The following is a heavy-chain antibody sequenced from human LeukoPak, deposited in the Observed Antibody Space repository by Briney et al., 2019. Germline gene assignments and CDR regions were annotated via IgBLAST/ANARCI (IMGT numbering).Heavy chain of an antibody. J-gene: IGHJ4*02. V-gene: IGHV4-4*09. Sequence: SETLSLTCAVSGGSISSYCWTWIRQPPGKGLECIGYIYTSGSTNYSPSLKSRVTISVDTSKNQFSLKLSSVTAADTAVYYCARLSNYGASYYFDYWGQGTLVTVSS. CDR1: GGSISSYC. CDR2: IYTSGST. CDR3: ARLSNYGASYYFDY. D-gene: IGHD4-17*01.